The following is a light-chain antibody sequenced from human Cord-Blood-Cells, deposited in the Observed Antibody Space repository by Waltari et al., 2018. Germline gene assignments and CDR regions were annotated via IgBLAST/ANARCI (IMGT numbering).Light chain of an antibody. J-gene: IGKJ5*01. CDR2: AAS. CDR1: QSISSY. V-gene: IGKV1-39*01. CDR3: QQSYSTIT. Sequence: DIQMTQSPSSLSASVGDRATITCRASQSISSYLNWYQQTPGKAPNLLIYAASSLQSGVPSRFSCSGSGPDYTLTISSLQPEGFAAYYCQQSYSTITVGQGTRLEIK.